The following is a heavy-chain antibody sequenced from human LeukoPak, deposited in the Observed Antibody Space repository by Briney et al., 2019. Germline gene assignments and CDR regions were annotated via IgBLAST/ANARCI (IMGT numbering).Heavy chain of an antibody. CDR3: ARRGRYCSGGSCHNWFDP. V-gene: IGHV4-34*01. Sequence: SETLSLTCAVYGGSFSGYYWSWIRQPPGKGLEWIGEINHSGSTYYNPSLKSRVTISVDTSKNQFSLKLSSVTAADTAVYYCARRGRYCSGGSCHNWFDPWGQGTLVTVSS. J-gene: IGHJ5*02. D-gene: IGHD2-15*01. CDR2: INHSGST. CDR1: GGSFSGYY.